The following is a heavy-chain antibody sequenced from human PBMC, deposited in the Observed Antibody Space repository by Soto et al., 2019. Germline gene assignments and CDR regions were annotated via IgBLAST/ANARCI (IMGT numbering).Heavy chain of an antibody. CDR3: ARDKITGLFDY. V-gene: IGHV4-34*01. CDR2: INHSGST. CDR1: GGSISGYY. J-gene: IGHJ4*02. Sequence: LETLSLTCTVSGGSISGYYWSWIRQPPGTGLEWIGEINHSGSTNYNPSLKSRVTISVDTSKNQFSLKLTSVTAADTAVYYCARDKITGLFDYWGQGTLVTVSS. D-gene: IGHD2-8*02.